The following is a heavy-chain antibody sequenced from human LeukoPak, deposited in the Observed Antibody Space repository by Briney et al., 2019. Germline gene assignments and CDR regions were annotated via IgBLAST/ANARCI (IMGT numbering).Heavy chain of an antibody. Sequence: ASVKVSCKASGGTFSSYAISWVRQAPGQGLEWMGGIIPIFGTANYAQKFQGRVTITADESTSTAYMELSSLRSEDTAVYYCARNKGDGDNWFDPWGQGTLVTVSS. D-gene: IGHD2-21*02. CDR1: GGTFSSYA. CDR2: IIPIFGTA. CDR3: ARNKGDGDNWFDP. J-gene: IGHJ5*02. V-gene: IGHV1-69*13.